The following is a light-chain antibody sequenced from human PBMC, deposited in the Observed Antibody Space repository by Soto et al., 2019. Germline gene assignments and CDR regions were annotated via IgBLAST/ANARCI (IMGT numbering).Light chain of an antibody. V-gene: IGLV2-8*01. Sequence: QSALTQPPSASGSPGQSVTISCTGTSSDVGGYKYVSWYQQHPGKAPNLLIYEVSKRPSGVPDRFSGSKSGNTASLTVSGLQAADEADYHCSSYAGSYNWVFGGGTKVTVL. CDR1: SSDVGGYKY. CDR3: SSYAGSYNWV. J-gene: IGLJ3*02. CDR2: EVS.